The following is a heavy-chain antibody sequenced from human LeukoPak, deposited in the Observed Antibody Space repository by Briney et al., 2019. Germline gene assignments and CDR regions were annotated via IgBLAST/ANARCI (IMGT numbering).Heavy chain of an antibody. J-gene: IGHJ4*02. CDR1: GYTFTSYY. V-gene: IGHV1-46*01. CDR3: ARALYSYGLDY. D-gene: IGHD5-18*01. Sequence: GASVKVCCKAAGYTFTSYYMHWVRQAPGQGLEWMGIINPSGGSTSYAQKFQGRVTMTRDTSTSTVYMELGSLRPEDTAVYYCARALYSYGLDYWGQGTLVTVSS. CDR2: INPSGGST.